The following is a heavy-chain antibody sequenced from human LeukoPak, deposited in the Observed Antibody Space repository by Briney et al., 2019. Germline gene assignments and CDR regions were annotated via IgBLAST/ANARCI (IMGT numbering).Heavy chain of an antibody. J-gene: IGHJ6*03. V-gene: IGHV4-39*01. CDR3: AKETIVVVPAAILRYYYYYYMDV. CDR2: IYYSGST. D-gene: IGHD2-2*02. Sequence: SETLSLTCTVSGGSISSSSYYWGWIRQPRGKGLEWIGSIYYSGSTYYSPSLKSRVTISVDTSKNQFSLKLSSVTAADTAVYYCAKETIVVVPAAILRYYYYYYMDVWGKGTTVTVSS. CDR1: GGSISSSSYY.